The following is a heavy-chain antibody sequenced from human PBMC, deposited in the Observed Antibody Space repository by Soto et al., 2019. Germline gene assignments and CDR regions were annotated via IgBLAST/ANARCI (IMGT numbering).Heavy chain of an antibody. CDR1: GFTFTSSA. D-gene: IGHD6-19*01. J-gene: IGHJ4*02. CDR2: IVVGSGNT. Sequence: VKVSRKASGFTFTSSAVQSLRQARGRLLDRVGWIVVGSGNTNYAQKLRERVTITRDMSPSTADMELSSLRSEHTAVYYCEAVGYSSCWYHFDYWGQGTLVTVSS. V-gene: IGHV1-58*01. CDR3: EAVGYSSCWYHFDY.